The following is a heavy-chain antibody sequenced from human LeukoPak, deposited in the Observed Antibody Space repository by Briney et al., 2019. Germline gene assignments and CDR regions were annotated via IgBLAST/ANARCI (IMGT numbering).Heavy chain of an antibody. CDR1: GYTFTDYY. CDR2: VDPEDGET. Sequence: GATVKISCKASGYTFTDYYMHWVQQAPGKGLEWMGRVDPEDGETICAEKFQGRVTITADTSTDTAYMELSSLRSEDTAVYYCARGKPDHDAFDIWGQGTMVTVSS. J-gene: IGHJ3*02. CDR3: ARGKPDHDAFDI. D-gene: IGHD1-14*01. V-gene: IGHV1-69-2*01.